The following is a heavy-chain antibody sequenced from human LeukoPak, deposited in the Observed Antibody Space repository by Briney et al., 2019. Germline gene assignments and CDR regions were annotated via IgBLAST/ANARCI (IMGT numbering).Heavy chain of an antibody. CDR2: ISNDGNIK. CDR3: AREDSGYDFEW. V-gene: IGHV3-30*03. CDR1: GFSFSSFG. J-gene: IGHJ4*02. Sequence: GRSLRLSCAGSGFSFSSFGMHWVRLPPGKGLEWVAVISNDGNIKYYTDSVKGRFTISRENSENMLYLQMNSLRTEDTAVYYCAREDSGYDFEWWGQGTLVTVSS. D-gene: IGHD5-12*01.